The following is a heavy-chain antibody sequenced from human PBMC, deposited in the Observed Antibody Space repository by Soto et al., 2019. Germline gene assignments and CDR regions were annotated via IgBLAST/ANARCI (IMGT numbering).Heavy chain of an antibody. J-gene: IGHJ6*02. CDR3: AKDHYRYYYKMDV. CDR1: GFTFSSYG. CDR2: ILYDGSNK. Sequence: GGSLRLSCAASGFTFSSYGMHWVRQAPGKGLEWGAVILYDGSNKYYADSVKGRITISRDNSKNTLYLQMNSLRPEDTAVYYCAKDHYRYYYKMDVCGQGTTVTVFS. V-gene: IGHV3-30*18. D-gene: IGHD3-16*02.